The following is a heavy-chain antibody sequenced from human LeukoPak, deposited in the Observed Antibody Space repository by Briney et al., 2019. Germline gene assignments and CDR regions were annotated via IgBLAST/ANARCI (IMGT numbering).Heavy chain of an antibody. CDR2: ISAYNGNT. CDR3: ARVDYDILTGYLFDS. V-gene: IGHV1-18*01. Sequence: ASVKVSCKASGYTFTSYGISWVRQAPGQGLEWMGWISAYNGNTNYAQKLQGRVTMTTDTSTSTAYMELRSLRSDDTAVYYCARVDYDILTGYLFDSWGQGTLVTVSS. CDR1: GYTFTSYG. J-gene: IGHJ4*02. D-gene: IGHD3-9*01.